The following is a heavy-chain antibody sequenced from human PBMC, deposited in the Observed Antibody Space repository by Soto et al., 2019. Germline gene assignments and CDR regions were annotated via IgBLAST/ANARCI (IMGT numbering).Heavy chain of an antibody. Sequence: SETLSLTCTVSGGSISSSSYYWGWIRQPPGKGLEWIGSTYYSGSTYYNPSLKSRVTISVDTSKNQFSLKLSSVTAADTAVYYCARHWAGHGRWLQLDYWGQGTLVTVSS. CDR2: TYYSGST. J-gene: IGHJ4*02. CDR1: GGSISSSSYY. D-gene: IGHD5-12*01. V-gene: IGHV4-39*01. CDR3: ARHWAGHGRWLQLDY.